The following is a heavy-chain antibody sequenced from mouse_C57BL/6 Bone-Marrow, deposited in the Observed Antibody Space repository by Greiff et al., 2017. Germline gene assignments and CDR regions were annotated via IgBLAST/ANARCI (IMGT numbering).Heavy chain of an antibody. Sequence: QVQLQQPGAELVRPGSSVKLSCKASGYTFTSYWMDWVKQRPGQGLEWIGNIYPSDSETHYNQKFKDKATLTVDKSSSPAYMHLSILTSEASAVYYCASYDGYYGFDYWGQGAILTV. J-gene: IGHJ2*01. CDR2: IYPSDSET. CDR1: GYTFTSYW. CDR3: ASYDGYYGFDY. D-gene: IGHD2-3*01. V-gene: IGHV1-61*01.